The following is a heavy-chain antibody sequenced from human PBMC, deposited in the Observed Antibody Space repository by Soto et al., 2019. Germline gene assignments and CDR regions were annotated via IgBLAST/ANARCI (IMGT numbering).Heavy chain of an antibody. D-gene: IGHD3-10*01. CDR1: GGSFSGYY. CDR3: ARGKLLWFGELFARARDAFDI. Sequence: QVQLQQWGAGLLKPSETLSLTCAVYGGSFSGYYWSWIRQPPGKGLEWIGEINHSGSTNYNPSLKRRVTISVDTSKNQFSLKLSSVTAADTAVYYCARGKLLWFGELFARARDAFDIWGQGTMVTVSS. J-gene: IGHJ3*02. V-gene: IGHV4-34*01. CDR2: INHSGST.